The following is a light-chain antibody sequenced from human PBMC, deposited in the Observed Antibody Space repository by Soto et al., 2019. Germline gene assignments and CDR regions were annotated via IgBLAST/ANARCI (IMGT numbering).Light chain of an antibody. Sequence: QPVLTQRAAVSGSPGQSITISCTRTSSDVGGYNYVSWYQQHPGKAPKLMIYDVSNRPSGVSNRFSGSKSGNTASLTISGLQAEDEADYYCSSYTSSSILYVFGTGTKVTVL. J-gene: IGLJ1*01. CDR2: DVS. V-gene: IGLV2-14*01. CDR1: SSDVGGYNY. CDR3: SSYTSSSILYV.